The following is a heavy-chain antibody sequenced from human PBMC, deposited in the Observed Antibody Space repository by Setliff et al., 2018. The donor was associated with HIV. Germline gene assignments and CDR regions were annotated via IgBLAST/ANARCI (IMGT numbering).Heavy chain of an antibody. J-gene: IGHJ4*02. CDR3: ARERPYCSGGSCYGLNYFDY. D-gene: IGHD2-15*01. V-gene: IGHV1-8*01. Sequence: GASVKVSCKASGYTFTRYDINWVRQATGQGPEWMGWMNPNSANTGYAQKFQGRVTMTRNTSISTAYMELSSLRSDDTAVYYCARERPYCSGGSCYGLNYFDYWGQGTPVTVSS. CDR1: GYTFTRYD. CDR2: MNPNSANT.